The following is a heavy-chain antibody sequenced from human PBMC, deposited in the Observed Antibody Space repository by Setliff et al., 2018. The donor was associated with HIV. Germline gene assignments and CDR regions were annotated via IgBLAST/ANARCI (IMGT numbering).Heavy chain of an antibody. CDR3: ARVPTSSWYVTTQRTKEYFHH. Sequence: PSETLSLTCSVSGVSTSSSTYYWGWIRQPPGKGLEWIGYIFYTGSTYYNPSLKRRVTISVDTSKNHFSLRLSHVTAADTAAYYCARVPTSSWYVTTQRTKEYFHHWGQGTLVTVSS. V-gene: IGHV4-39*02. D-gene: IGHD6-13*01. J-gene: IGHJ1*01. CDR1: GVSTSSSTYY. CDR2: IFYTGST.